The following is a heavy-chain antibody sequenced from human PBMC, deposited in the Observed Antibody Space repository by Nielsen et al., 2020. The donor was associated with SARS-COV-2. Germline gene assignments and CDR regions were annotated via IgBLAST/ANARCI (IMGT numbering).Heavy chain of an antibody. Sequence: GESLKISCATSGFTFRSYGMHWVRQAPGKGLEWVSVISYDGNTKHYGDAVKGRFTVSRDNAKNTLYLQMNSLRAEDTAVYYCARGGVNSSGYYYVYAFDIWGQGTMVTVSS. D-gene: IGHD3-22*01. CDR3: ARGGVNSSGYYYVYAFDI. J-gene: IGHJ3*02. V-gene: IGHV3-30*03. CDR1: GFTFRSYG. CDR2: ISYDGNTK.